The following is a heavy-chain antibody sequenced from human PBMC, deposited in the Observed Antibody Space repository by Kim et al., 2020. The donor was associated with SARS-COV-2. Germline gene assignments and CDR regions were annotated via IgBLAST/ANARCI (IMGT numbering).Heavy chain of an antibody. CDR1: GFTFSSYW. CDR2: INSDGSST. Sequence: GGSLRLSCAASGFTFSSYWMHWVRQAPGKGLVWVSRINSDGSSTSYADSVKGRFTISRDNAQNTLYLQMNSLRAEDTAVFYCARVAQLLPPYYYYYAMDVWGQGTTVTVSS. D-gene: IGHD6-19*01. CDR3: ARVAQLLPPYYYYYAMDV. J-gene: IGHJ6*02. V-gene: IGHV3-74*01.